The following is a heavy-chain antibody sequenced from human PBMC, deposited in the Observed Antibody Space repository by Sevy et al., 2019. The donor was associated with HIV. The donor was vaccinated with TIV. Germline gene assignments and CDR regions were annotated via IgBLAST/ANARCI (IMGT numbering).Heavy chain of an antibody. V-gene: IGHV1-2*02. CDR3: AGASLGELSSYYYYGMDV. Sequence: ASVKDSCKASGYTFTGYYMHWVRQAPGQGLEWMGWINPNSGGTNYAQKFQGRVTMTRDTCISTAYMELSRLRSDDTAVYYCAGASLGELSSYYYYGMDVWGQGTTVTVSS. D-gene: IGHD3-16*02. CDR1: GYTFTGYY. CDR2: INPNSGGT. J-gene: IGHJ6*02.